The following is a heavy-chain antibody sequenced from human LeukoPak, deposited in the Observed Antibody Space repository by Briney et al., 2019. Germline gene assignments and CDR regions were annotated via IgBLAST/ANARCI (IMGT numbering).Heavy chain of an antibody. CDR1: GGSIRSSYYY. CDR3: ARGLQWLGLNDY. J-gene: IGHJ4*02. Sequence: SSETLSLTCTVSGGSIRSSYYYWGWIRQPPGKGLEWIGSIYDSGSTYYNPSLKSRVTISVDTSKNQFSLKLSSVTAADTAVYYCARGLQWLGLNDYWGQGTLVTVSS. D-gene: IGHD6-19*01. V-gene: IGHV4-39*07. CDR2: IYDSGST.